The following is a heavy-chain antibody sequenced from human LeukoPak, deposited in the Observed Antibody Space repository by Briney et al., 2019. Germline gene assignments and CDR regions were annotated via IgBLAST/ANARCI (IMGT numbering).Heavy chain of an antibody. CDR2: ISGSGGST. V-gene: IGHV3-23*01. CDR3: AKDSYYYDSSGYYYDY. CDR1: GFTFSSYA. J-gene: IGHJ4*02. D-gene: IGHD3-22*01. Sequence: PGGSLRLSCAASGFTFSSYAMSWVRQAPGKGLEWVSAISGSGGSTYYADSVKGRFTISRDNSKNTLYLQMNSLRAEDTAVYYSAKDSYYYDSSGYYYDYWGQGTLVTVSS.